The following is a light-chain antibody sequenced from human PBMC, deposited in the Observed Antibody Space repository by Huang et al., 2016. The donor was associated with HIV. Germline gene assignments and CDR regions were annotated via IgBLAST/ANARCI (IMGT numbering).Light chain of an antibody. CDR3: QQYNNWPPWT. V-gene: IGKV3-15*01. Sequence: EIVMTQSPVTLSVSPGERATLSCKASQSVSNNLALYQQKPGQAPRLLIYGASTRATGIPARFSGSGSGTEFTLTINSLESGDFAVYYCQQYNNWPPWTFGQGTKVEIK. CDR2: GAS. CDR1: QSVSNN. J-gene: IGKJ1*01.